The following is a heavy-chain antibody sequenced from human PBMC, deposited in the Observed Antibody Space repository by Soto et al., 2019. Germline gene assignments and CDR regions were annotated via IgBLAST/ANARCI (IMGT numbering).Heavy chain of an antibody. CDR1: GYSFTDYH. V-gene: IGHV1-2*04. CDR3: ARGHSTDCSNGVCSFFYNHEMDV. J-gene: IGHJ6*02. CDR2: RNPKSGGT. D-gene: IGHD2-8*01. Sequence: GASVKVSCKASGYSFTDYHIHWVRQAPGQGLEWLGRRNPKSGGTSTAQKFQGWVTMTRDRSISTVYMELTRLRSDDTAVYFCARGHSTDCSNGVCSFFYNHEMDVWGQGTTVTVSS.